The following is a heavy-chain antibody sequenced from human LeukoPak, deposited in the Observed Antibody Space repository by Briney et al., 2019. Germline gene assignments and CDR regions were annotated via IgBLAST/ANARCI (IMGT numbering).Heavy chain of an antibody. CDR3: ARGNFGYHSGWSFDP. Sequence: GGSLRLSCAVSEFTVSVNYMTWVRQAPGKGLEWVSVIYSGGGTNYADSVKGRFTISRDNSKNTLYLQMTSLRAEDTALYYCARGNFGYHSGWSFDPWGQGTLVTVSS. J-gene: IGHJ5*02. CDR1: EFTVSVNY. CDR2: IYSGGGT. V-gene: IGHV3-66*01. D-gene: IGHD6-13*01.